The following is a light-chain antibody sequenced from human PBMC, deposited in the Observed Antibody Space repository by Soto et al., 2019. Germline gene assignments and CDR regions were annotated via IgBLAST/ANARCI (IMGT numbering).Light chain of an antibody. CDR2: GAS. J-gene: IGKJ1*01. V-gene: IGKV3-20*01. Sequence: ETVLTQSPGTLSLSPGERATLSCRASQSVSSNSLAWFQQKPGQAPRLLIFGASSRATGIPDRFSGSGSGTDFTLTISRLEPEDFAVYSGHHYATSPWTFAQGTKVAIK. CDR3: HHYATSPWT. CDR1: QSVSSNS.